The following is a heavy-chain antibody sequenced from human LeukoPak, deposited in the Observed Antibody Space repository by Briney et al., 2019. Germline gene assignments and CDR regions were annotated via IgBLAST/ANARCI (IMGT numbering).Heavy chain of an antibody. Sequence: SETLSLTCIVSGGSISSISSNNYHWGWIRQPPGKGLEWIGSIYYSGSTYYNPSLKSRVTISVDTSKNQFSLKLSSVTAADTAVYYCARLSGYSSGHYYSDYWGQGTLVTVSS. D-gene: IGHD3-22*01. CDR2: IYYSGST. CDR3: ARLSGYSSGHYYSDY. CDR1: GGSISSISSNNYH. V-gene: IGHV4-39*07. J-gene: IGHJ4*02.